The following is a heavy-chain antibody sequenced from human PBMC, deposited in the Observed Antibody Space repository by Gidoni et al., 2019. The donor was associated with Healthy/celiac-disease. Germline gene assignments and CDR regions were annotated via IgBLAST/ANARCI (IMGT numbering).Heavy chain of an antibody. J-gene: IGHJ5*02. CDR2: ISAYNGNT. D-gene: IGHD4-17*01. Sequence: QVQLVQSGAEVKKPGASVQVSCKASGYTFTSYGISWVRQAPGQGLEWMGWISAYNGNTNYAQKLQGRVTMTTDTSTSTAYMELRSLRSDDTAVYYCARIVYGDYSRGDWFDPWGQGTLVTVSS. V-gene: IGHV1-18*01. CDR3: ARIVYGDYSRGDWFDP. CDR1: GYTFTSYG.